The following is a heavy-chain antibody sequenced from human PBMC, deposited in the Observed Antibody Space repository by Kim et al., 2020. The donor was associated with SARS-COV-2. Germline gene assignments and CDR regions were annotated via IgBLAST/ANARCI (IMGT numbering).Heavy chain of an antibody. V-gene: IGHV4-34*01. CDR2: INHSGST. J-gene: IGHJ6*03. Sequence: SETLSLTCAVYGGSFSGYYWSWIRQPPGKGLEWIGEINHSGSTNYNPSLKSRVTISVDTSKNQFSLKLSSVTAADTAVYYCAREWVIKYYYYYMDVWGKGTTVTVSS. CDR3: AREWVIKYYYYYMDV. D-gene: IGHD3-22*01. CDR1: GGSFSGYY.